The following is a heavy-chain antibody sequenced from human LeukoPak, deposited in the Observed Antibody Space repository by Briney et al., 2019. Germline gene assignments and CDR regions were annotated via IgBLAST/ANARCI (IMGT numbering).Heavy chain of an antibody. CDR1: EFTFSNYW. V-gene: IGHV3-74*01. Sequence: GGSLRLSCVASEFTFSNYWIHWVRQAPGKGLVWVSRIRGDGIVTNYADSVEGRFTVSRDNSKNTLFLQMNSLRAEDTAVYYCAKDGGLWVSAHWGDSWGRGTLVTVSS. CDR3: AKDGGLWVSAHWGDS. D-gene: IGHD7-27*01. J-gene: IGHJ4*02. CDR2: IRGDGIVT.